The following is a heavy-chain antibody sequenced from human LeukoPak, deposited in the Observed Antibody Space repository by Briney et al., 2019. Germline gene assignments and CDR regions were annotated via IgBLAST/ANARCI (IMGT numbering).Heavy chain of an antibody. CDR2: IYPGDSDT. CDR1: GYSFTSYW. CDR3: ASRTYSSSRTVSAFDI. Sequence: GESLKISCKGSGYSFTSYWIGWVRQMPGKGLEWMGIIYPGDSDTRYSPSFQGQVTISADKSISTAYLQWSSLKASDTAMYYCASRTYSSSRTVSAFDIWGQGTMVTVSS. J-gene: IGHJ3*02. V-gene: IGHV5-51*01. D-gene: IGHD6-13*01.